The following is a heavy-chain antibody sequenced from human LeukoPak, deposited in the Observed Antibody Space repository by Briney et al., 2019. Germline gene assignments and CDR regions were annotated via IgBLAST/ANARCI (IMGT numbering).Heavy chain of an antibody. CDR2: IYYSGSN. J-gene: IGHJ4*02. V-gene: IGHV4-39*01. D-gene: IGHD6-13*01. CDR3: ASRYSSSWYAGDY. CDR1: GGSISSSSYY. Sequence: PSETLSLTCTVSGGSISSSSYYWGWIRQPPGKGLAWIGSIYYSGSNYYNPSLKSRVTISVDTSKNQFSLKLSSVTAADTAVYYCASRYSSSWYAGDYWGQGTLVTVSS.